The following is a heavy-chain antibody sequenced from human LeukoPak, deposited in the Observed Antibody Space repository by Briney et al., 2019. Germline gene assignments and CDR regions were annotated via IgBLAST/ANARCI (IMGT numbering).Heavy chain of an antibody. CDR1: GGSISSYY. CDR3: VRLEYSSSVHPVTGIDV. V-gene: IGHV4-59*01. CDR2: IYYTGST. Sequence: SETLSLTCTVSGGSISSYYWSWIRQPPGKGLEWIGYIYYTGSTNYNASFKSRVTMSVDTSKNQIYLKLSSVTAAETAVYYWVRLEYSSSVHPVTGIDVWGKGTKVT. J-gene: IGHJ6*04. D-gene: IGHD6-6*01.